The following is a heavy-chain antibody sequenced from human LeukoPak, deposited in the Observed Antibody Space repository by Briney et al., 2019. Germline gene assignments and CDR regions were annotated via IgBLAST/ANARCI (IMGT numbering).Heavy chain of an antibody. Sequence: GGSLRLSCAPSGFTFSSYVMSWVRQAPGNGLEWVSAISGSGGSTYYADSVKGRFTISRDNSKNTLYLQMNSLRAEDTAGYYCAKDRERYCSGGSCYSFDYWGQGTLVTVS. J-gene: IGHJ4*02. CDR1: GFTFSSYV. V-gene: IGHV3-23*01. CDR2: ISGSGGST. D-gene: IGHD2-15*01. CDR3: AKDRERYCSGGSCYSFDY.